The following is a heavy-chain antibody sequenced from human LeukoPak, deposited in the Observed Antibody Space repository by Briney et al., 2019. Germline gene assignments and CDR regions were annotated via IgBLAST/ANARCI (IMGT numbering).Heavy chain of an antibody. CDR1: GFTFSSYS. CDR3: ARVLGWELLWGAFDI. Sequence: GGSLRLSCAASGFTFSSYSMNWVRQAPGKGLEWVSSISSSSSSYKYYSDSVKGRFTISRDNAKNSLYLQMNSLRAEDTAVYYCARVLGWELLWGAFDIWGQGTMVTVSS. D-gene: IGHD1-26*01. J-gene: IGHJ3*02. CDR2: ISSSSSSYK. V-gene: IGHV3-21*01.